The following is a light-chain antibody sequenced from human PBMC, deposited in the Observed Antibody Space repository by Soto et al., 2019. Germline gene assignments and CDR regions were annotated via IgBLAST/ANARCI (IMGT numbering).Light chain of an antibody. Sequence: EIVLTQSPATLSLSPGARATLSCRASQSVYSLLAWFQHKPGQVPRLLLYDAATRATGIPARFSGSGYGTDFTLSTSSLETEDFAVYFCQQRANLWTCGLGTRVQIK. V-gene: IGKV3-11*01. CDR3: QQRANLWT. J-gene: IGKJ1*01. CDR2: DAA. CDR1: QSVYSL.